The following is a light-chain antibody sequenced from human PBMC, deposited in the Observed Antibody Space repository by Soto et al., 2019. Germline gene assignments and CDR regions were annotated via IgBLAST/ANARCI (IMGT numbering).Light chain of an antibody. Sequence: DIQMTQSPSSLSASVGDRVTITCRPSQSISIYLTGYQQKPGRAPKLLTYAASTLKSGVPSRFSGRGSGTDFTLNISSLQPEDLATYYCQQSYSTPWTFGQGTKVEI. CDR2: AAS. CDR3: QQSYSTPWT. CDR1: QSISIY. J-gene: IGKJ1*01. V-gene: IGKV1-39*01.